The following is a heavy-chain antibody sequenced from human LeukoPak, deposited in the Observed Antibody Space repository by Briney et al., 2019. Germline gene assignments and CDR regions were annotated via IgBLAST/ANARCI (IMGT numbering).Heavy chain of an antibody. Sequence: PSQTLSLTCTVSGGSISSGGYYWHWIRQPPGKGLEWIGYFYHSGITYYNPSLKSRVTISVDTSKNQFSLKLSSVTAADTAVYYCARGDYYGSGSRYFDYWGQGTLVTVSS. CDR1: GGSISSGGYY. D-gene: IGHD3-10*01. CDR2: FYHSGIT. CDR3: ARGDYYGSGSRYFDY. J-gene: IGHJ4*02. V-gene: IGHV4-30-2*01.